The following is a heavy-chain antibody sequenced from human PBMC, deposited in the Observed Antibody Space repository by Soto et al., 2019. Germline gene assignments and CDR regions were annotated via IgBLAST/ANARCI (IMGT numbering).Heavy chain of an antibody. D-gene: IGHD3-22*01. Sequence: QVQLVESGGGVVQPGRSLRLSCAASGFTFSSYGMHWVRQTPGKGLEWVAVISYDGSNKYYADSVKGRFTISRDNSKNTLYLQMNCLRAEDTAVYYCAKVGGYDSSGYYGYYFDYWGQGTLVTVSS. CDR2: ISYDGSNK. J-gene: IGHJ4*02. CDR3: AKVGGYDSSGYYGYYFDY. CDR1: GFTFSSYG. V-gene: IGHV3-30*18.